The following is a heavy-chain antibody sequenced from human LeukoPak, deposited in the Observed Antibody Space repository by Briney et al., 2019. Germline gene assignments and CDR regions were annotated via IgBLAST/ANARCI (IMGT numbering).Heavy chain of an antibody. D-gene: IGHD5-18*01. V-gene: IGHV4-38-2*01. J-gene: IGHJ4*02. CDR1: GYSISSGYY. CDR2: IYHSGST. CDR3: ARVRGYGRLWYFDY. Sequence: SETLSLTCAVSGYSISSGYYWGWIRQPPGKGLAWIGSIYHSGSTYYNPSLKSRVTISVDTSKNQFSLKLSSVTAADTAVYYCARVRGYGRLWYFDYWGQGTLVTVSS.